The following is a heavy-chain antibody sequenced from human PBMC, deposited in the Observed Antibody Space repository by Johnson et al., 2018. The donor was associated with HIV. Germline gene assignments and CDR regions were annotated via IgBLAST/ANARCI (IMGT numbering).Heavy chain of an antibody. CDR1: GFTFSRYW. CDR3: ARDLGNWDSPRSAFDI. V-gene: IGHV3-7*05. J-gene: IGHJ3*02. D-gene: IGHD1/OR15-1a*01. Sequence: VQLVESGGGVVQPGGSLRLSCAASGFTFSRYWMSWVRQAPGKGLEWVANIKQDGSEKYYVDSVKGRFTISRDNAKNSLYLQMNSLRAEDTAVYYCARDLGNWDSPRSAFDIWGQGKMVTVSS. CDR2: IKQDGSEK.